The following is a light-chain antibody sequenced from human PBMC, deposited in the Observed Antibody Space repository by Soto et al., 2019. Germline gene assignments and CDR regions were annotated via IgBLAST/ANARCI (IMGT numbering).Light chain of an antibody. Sequence: DIVLTQSPLSLPVTPGESASISCKASQSLLLSSGNNYLDWYLQKPGQSPQLLIYLGSTRASGVPDRFSGSGLGTAFTLKISTVEAEDVGVYYCAQALQTVTFGGGTKVDIK. CDR3: AQALQTVT. J-gene: IGKJ4*01. CDR1: QSLLLSSGNNY. CDR2: LGS. V-gene: IGKV2-28*01.